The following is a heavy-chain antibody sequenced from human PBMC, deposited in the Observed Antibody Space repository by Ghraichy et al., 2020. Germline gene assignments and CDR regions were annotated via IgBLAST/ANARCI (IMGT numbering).Heavy chain of an antibody. D-gene: IGHD3-3*01. CDR3: ARVSGDFWSGYYPPDVFDI. V-gene: IGHV4-31*03. Sequence: LSLTCTVSGGSISSGGYYWSWIRQHPGKGLEWIGYIYYSGSTYYNPSLKSRVTISVDTSKNQFSLRLSSVTAADTAVYYCARVSGDFWSGYYPPDVFDIWGLGTLVTVSS. CDR1: GGSISSGGYY. CDR2: IYYSGST. J-gene: IGHJ3*02.